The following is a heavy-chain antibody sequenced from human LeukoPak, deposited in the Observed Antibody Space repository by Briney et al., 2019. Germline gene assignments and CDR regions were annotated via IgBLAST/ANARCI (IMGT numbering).Heavy chain of an antibody. V-gene: IGHV3-74*01. CDR1: GLNFDDSA. CDR2: LSPDGSSS. CDR3: TRSPSLGGNYWGFDY. J-gene: IGHJ4*02. Sequence: GGSLRLSCVASGLNFDDSAMHWVRQAPGKGLAWVSRLSPDGSSSIYADSVKGRFTVSRDNAKNTLYLQMNSLRAEDTAVYYCTRSPSLGGNYWGFDYWGQGTLVTVSS. D-gene: IGHD1-26*01.